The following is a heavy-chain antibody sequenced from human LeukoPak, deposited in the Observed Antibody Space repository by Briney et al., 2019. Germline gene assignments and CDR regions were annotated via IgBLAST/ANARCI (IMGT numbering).Heavy chain of an antibody. D-gene: IGHD3-22*01. CDR3: AKDGYYYDSSGYYFSSGNDY. CDR2: ISGSGGST. V-gene: IGHV3-23*01. CDR1: GFIFSSYA. Sequence: GESLRLSCAASGFIFSSYAMSWVRQAPGKGLEWVSAISGSGGSTYYADSVKGRFTISRDNSKNTLYLQMNSLRAEDTAVYYCAKDGYYYDSSGYYFSSGNDYWGQGTLVTVSS. J-gene: IGHJ4*02.